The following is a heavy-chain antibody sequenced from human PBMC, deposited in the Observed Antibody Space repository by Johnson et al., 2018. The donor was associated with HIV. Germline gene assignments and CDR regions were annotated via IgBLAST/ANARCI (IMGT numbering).Heavy chain of an antibody. CDR1: GFTVSSNY. Sequence: VESGGGLIQPGGSLRLSCAASGFTVSSNYMSWVRQAPGRGLKWVSVIYSGGSTYYADSVKGRFTISRDNSKNMLYLQMNSLRAEDTAVYYCARDLHSSGWSQYAFDIWGQGTMVTVSS. CDR3: ARDLHSSGWSQYAFDI. J-gene: IGHJ3*02. D-gene: IGHD6-19*01. V-gene: IGHV3-53*01. CDR2: IYSGGST.